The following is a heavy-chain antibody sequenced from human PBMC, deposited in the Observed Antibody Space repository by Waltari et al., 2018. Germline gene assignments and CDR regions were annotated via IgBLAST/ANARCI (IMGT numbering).Heavy chain of an antibody. J-gene: IGHJ6*03. V-gene: IGHV1-3*03. CDR2: INAGNGNT. D-gene: IGHD6-13*01. Sequence: QVQLVQSGAEVKKPGASVKVSCKASGYTFTSYAIDWVRQAPGQRLEWMGWINAGNGNTKYSQEFQGRVTITRDTSASTAYMELSSLRSEDMAVYYCARAPLMAAAASYYYYMDVWGKGTTVTVSS. CDR1: GYTFTSYA. CDR3: ARAPLMAAAASYYYYMDV.